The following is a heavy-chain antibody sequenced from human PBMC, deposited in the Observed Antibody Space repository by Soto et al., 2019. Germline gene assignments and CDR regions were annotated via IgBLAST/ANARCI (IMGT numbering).Heavy chain of an antibody. CDR2: ISAYNGNT. Sequence: ASVKVSCKASGYTFTSYGISWVRQAPGQGLEWMGWISAYNGNTNYAQKLQGRVTMTTDTSTSTAYMELRSLRSDDTAVYYCARFNDFWSGYHPVPDYCAQGTLVPGSS. D-gene: IGHD3-3*01. CDR1: GYTFTSYG. V-gene: IGHV1-18*01. J-gene: IGHJ4*02. CDR3: ARFNDFWSGYHPVPDY.